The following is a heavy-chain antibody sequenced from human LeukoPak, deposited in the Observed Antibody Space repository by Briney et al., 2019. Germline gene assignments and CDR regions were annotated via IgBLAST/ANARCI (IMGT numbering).Heavy chain of an antibody. V-gene: IGHV1-2*02. CDR1: GYTFTGYY. CDR2: INPNSGGT. D-gene: IGHD3-10*01. J-gene: IGHJ5*02. CDR3: ARVWPALWFGEFGWFDP. Sequence: ASVKVSCKASGYTFTGYYMHWVRQAPGQGLEWMGWINPNSGGTNYAQKFQGRVTMTRDTSISTAYMELSRLRSDDTAVYYCARVWPALWFGEFGWFDPWGQGTLVTVSS.